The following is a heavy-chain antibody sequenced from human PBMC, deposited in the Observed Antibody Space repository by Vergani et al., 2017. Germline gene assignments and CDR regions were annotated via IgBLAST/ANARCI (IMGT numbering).Heavy chain of an antibody. Sequence: QVQLVQYGSELKKPGASVKVSCKASGYPFTSYAMNWVRQAPGQGLEWMGWINTNTGNPTYAQGFTGRFVFSLDTSVSTAYLQISSLKAEDTAVYYCARREGYYDSSGYYFNDYWGQGTLVTVSS. V-gene: IGHV7-4-1*02. J-gene: IGHJ4*02. CDR1: GYPFTSYA. D-gene: IGHD3-22*01. CDR3: ARREGYYDSSGYYFNDY. CDR2: INTNTGNP.